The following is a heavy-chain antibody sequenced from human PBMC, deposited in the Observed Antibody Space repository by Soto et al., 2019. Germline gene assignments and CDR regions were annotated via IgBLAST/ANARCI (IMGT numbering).Heavy chain of an antibody. D-gene: IGHD6-19*01. J-gene: IGHJ4*02. CDR3: AKEGHHSSGWYETYFDY. CDR2: ISWNSGSI. Sequence: PGGSLRLSCAASGVAFEDYAMHWVRQAPGKGLEWVSGISWNSGSIGYADSVKGRFTISRDNAKNSLYLQMNSLRAEDTALYYCAKEGHHSSGWYETYFDYWGQGTLLTVSS. V-gene: IGHV3-9*01. CDR1: GVAFEDYA.